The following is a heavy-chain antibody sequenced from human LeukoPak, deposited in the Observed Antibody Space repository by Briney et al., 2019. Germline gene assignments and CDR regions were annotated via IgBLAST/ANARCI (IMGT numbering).Heavy chain of an antibody. V-gene: IGHV3-23*01. CDR3: AKEGAFWSGYYKDY. Sequence: PAGGSLRLSCAVSGFTFSSYAMSWVRQAPGKGLEWVSAISGSGGSTYYADSVKGRFTISRDNSKNTLYLQMNSLRAEDTAVYYCAKEGAFWSGYYKDYWGQGTLVTVSS. D-gene: IGHD3-3*01. CDR1: GFTFSSYA. J-gene: IGHJ4*02. CDR2: ISGSGGST.